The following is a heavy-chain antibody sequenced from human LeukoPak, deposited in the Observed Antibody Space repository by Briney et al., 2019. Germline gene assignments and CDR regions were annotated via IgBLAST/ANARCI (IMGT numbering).Heavy chain of an antibody. Sequence: SETLSLTCTVSGGSLSSSSYYWGWIRQPPGKGLEWLGSIYYSGSTYYNPSLKSRVTISVDTSKNQFSLTLSSGTAADTAVYYCAGRGAAGSFDYWGQGTLVTVSS. CDR3: AGRGAAGSFDY. V-gene: IGHV4-39*01. CDR2: IYYSGST. CDR1: GGSLSSSSYY. D-gene: IGHD3-10*01. J-gene: IGHJ4*02.